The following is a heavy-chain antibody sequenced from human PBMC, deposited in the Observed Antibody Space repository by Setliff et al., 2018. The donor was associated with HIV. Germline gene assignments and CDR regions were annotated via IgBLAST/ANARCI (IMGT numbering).Heavy chain of an antibody. CDR3: ARDKDGFDI. CDR2: INPNSGET. CDR1: GYTFTGYY. Sequence: ASVKVSCKASGYTFTGYYINWVRRAPGQGLEWMGRINPNSGETNFTQSFQGRVTMTRDRSINTAYLELSSLKSDDTAVYYCARDKDGFDIWGQGTMVTVSS. V-gene: IGHV1-2*06. D-gene: IGHD2-15*01. J-gene: IGHJ3*02.